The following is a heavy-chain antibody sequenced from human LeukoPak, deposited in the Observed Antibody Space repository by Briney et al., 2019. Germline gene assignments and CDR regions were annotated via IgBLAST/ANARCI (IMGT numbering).Heavy chain of an antibody. Sequence: AGGSLRLSCAASGFAFSDYYMSWIRQAPGKGLEWVSYISSSSGDFIYYADSVKGRFSISRDNAKNSLYLQMDSLRAEDTAVYYCARHMANLISYYYYGMDVWGQGTTVTVSS. D-gene: IGHD1-7*01. J-gene: IGHJ6*02. V-gene: IGHV3-11*01. CDR1: GFAFSDYY. CDR2: ISSSSGDFI. CDR3: ARHMANLISYYYYGMDV.